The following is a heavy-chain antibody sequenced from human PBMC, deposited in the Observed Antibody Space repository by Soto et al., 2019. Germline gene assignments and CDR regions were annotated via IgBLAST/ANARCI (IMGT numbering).Heavy chain of an antibody. CDR3: ARGGNGDNVGYWYFDL. V-gene: IGHV1-46*01. Sequence: QVQLVQSGAEVKKPGASVEVSCKASGYTFTTYYIHWVRHAPGQGLEWMGVINPGGVSTKYAQKFQDRVPMTSDTSMSTVYMDLSSLRSEDTAVYFCARGGNGDNVGYWYFDLWGRGTLVTVSP. CDR2: INPGGVST. D-gene: IGHD4-17*01. CDR1: GYTFTTYY. J-gene: IGHJ2*01.